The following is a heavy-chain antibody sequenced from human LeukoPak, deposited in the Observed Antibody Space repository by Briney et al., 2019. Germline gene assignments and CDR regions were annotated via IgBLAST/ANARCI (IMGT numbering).Heavy chain of an antibody. CDR3: ARSIAVAGTEFDY. Sequence: ASVKVSRKASGYTFTSYYMHWVRQAPGQGLEWMGIINPSGGSTSYAQKFQGRVTMTRDMSTSTVYMELSSLRSEDTAVYYCARSIAVAGTEFDYWGQGTLVTVSS. J-gene: IGHJ4*02. CDR1: GYTFTSYY. V-gene: IGHV1-46*01. CDR2: INPSGGST. D-gene: IGHD6-19*01.